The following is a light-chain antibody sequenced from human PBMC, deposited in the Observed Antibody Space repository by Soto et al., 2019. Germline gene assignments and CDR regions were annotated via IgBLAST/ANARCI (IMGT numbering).Light chain of an antibody. CDR2: GAS. V-gene: IGKV3-15*01. CDR3: QQYNNWPLT. Sequence: ERVMTQSRATLSLSPGERATLSGRASQSVSVNLAWYKQRPGQAPRLISYGASTRATGIPARFSGSGSGTDLTLTIRTLKSEDFVVYYCQQYNNWPLTFGGGTKVDIK. J-gene: IGKJ4*01. CDR1: QSVSVN.